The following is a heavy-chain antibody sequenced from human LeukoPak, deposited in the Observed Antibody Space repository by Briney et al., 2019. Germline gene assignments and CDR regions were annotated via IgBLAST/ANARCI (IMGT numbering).Heavy chain of an antibody. CDR2: ISGSSGRT. Sequence: PGGSPRLSCAASGFTFSSYGMSWVRQAPGKGLEWVSGISESGKGLDWVSVISGSSGRTYYADSVKGRFTISRDNAKNSLFLQMNSLRDEDTGVYYCARDGYGGSHFDLWGQGTLVTVSS. J-gene: IGHJ4*02. CDR1: GFTFSSYG. CDR3: ARDGYGGSHFDL. V-gene: IGHV3-23*01. D-gene: IGHD5-12*01.